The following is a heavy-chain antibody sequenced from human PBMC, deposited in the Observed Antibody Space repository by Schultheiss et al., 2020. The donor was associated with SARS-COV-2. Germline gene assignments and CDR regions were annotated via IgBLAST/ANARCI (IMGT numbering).Heavy chain of an antibody. CDR1: GYTFTNYA. J-gene: IGHJ4*02. Sequence: ASVKVSCKASGYTFTNYAMNWVRQAPGQGLAWVGWINTNTGNPTYAQGFTGRFVFSLDTSVSTAYLQISSLKAEDTAVYYCARSYASLDYWGQGTLVTVSS. D-gene: IGHD3-16*01. CDR2: INTNTGNP. CDR3: ARSYASLDY. V-gene: IGHV7-4-1*02.